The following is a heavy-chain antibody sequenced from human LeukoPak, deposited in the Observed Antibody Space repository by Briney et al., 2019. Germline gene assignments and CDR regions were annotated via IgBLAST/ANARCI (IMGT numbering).Heavy chain of an antibody. CDR1: GGTFSSYA. Sequence: GASVKVSCKASGGTFSSYAISWVRQAPGQGLEWMGGIIPIFGTANYAQKFQGRVTITADESTSTAYMELSSLRSEDTAVYYCARARVVPAARGIYYYYYMDVWGKGTTVTVSS. CDR3: ARARVVPAARGIYYYYYMDV. V-gene: IGHV1-69*13. CDR2: IIPIFGTA. D-gene: IGHD2-2*01. J-gene: IGHJ6*03.